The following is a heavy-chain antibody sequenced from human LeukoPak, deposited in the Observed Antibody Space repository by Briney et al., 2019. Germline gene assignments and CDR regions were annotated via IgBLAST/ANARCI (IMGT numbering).Heavy chain of an antibody. Sequence: GASVKLSCKASGYTFTGYYMHWVRQAPGQGLEWMGWINPNSGGTNYAQKFQGRVTMTRDTSISTAYMELSRLRSDDTAVYYCARDSSGYYYLDYWGQGTLVTVSS. CDR3: ARDSSGYYYLDY. D-gene: IGHD3-22*01. CDR1: GYTFTGYY. CDR2: INPNSGGT. V-gene: IGHV1-2*02. J-gene: IGHJ4*02.